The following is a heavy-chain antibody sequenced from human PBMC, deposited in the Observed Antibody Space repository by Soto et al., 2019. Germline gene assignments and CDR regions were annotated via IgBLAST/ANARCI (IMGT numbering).Heavy chain of an antibody. CDR1: GFTFSTYS. V-gene: IGHV3-21*01. J-gene: IGHJ6*02. CDR3: AREYTAWPLAYGLDV. Sequence: GGSLRLSCVGSGFTFSTYSINWVRQAPGKGLEWVSSISSRSDIYCADSVKGRFTISRDNAKNSVSLQMNSLRAEDTAVYYCAREYTAWPLAYGLDVWGQGTTVTVSS. D-gene: IGHD2-2*02. CDR2: ISSRSDI.